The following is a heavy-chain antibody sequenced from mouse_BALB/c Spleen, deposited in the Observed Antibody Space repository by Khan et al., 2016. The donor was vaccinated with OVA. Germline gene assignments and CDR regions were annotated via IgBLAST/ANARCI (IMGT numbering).Heavy chain of an antibody. CDR3: AMGRAY. CDR2: ISYSGRT. V-gene: IGHV3-2*02. CDR1: GYSITSDYA. Sequence: EVQLVETGPGLVKPSQSLSLTCTVTGYSITSDYAWNWIRQFPGNKLEWMGYISYSGRTSYNPSLKSRISVTRYTSKNQFFLQLNSVTTEDTATYYCAMGRAYWGQGTLVTVSA. J-gene: IGHJ3*01. D-gene: IGHD4-1*01.